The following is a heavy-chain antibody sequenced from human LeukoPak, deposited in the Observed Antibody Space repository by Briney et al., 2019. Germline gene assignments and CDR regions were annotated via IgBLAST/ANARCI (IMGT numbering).Heavy chain of an antibody. D-gene: IGHD1-7*01. CDR2: IIPIFGTA. CDR3: ARGPYNWNYVGGDI. J-gene: IGHJ3*02. CDR1: GGTFSSHA. V-gene: IGHV1-69*05. Sequence: SVKVSCKASGGTFSSHAISWVRQAPGQGLEWMGGIIPIFGTANYAQKFQGRVTITTDESTSTAYMELSSLRSEDTAVYYCARGPYNWNYVGGDIWGQGTMVTVSS.